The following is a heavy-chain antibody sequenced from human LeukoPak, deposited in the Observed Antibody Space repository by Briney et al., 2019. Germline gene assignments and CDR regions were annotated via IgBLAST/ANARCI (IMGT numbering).Heavy chain of an antibody. V-gene: IGHV3-21*01. CDR3: ATYSSLNRREFQY. CDR2: ISSSSSYI. D-gene: IGHD3-22*01. CDR1: GFTFSSYS. Sequence: GGSLRLSCAASGFTFSSYSMNWVRQAPGKGLEWVSSISSSSSYIYYADSVKGRFTITRDNAKNSLYLQMNSLRAEDTAVYYCATYSSLNRREFQYWGQGTLLTVSS. J-gene: IGHJ1*01.